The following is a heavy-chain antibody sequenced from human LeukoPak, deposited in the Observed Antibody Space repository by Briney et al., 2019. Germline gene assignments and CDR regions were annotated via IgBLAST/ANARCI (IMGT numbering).Heavy chain of an antibody. D-gene: IGHD6-19*01. J-gene: IGHJ4*02. CDR1: GFTFSNAW. CDR2: ISGSGGST. CDR3: AKVVRYSSGWFDY. Sequence: PGGSLRLSCAASGFTFSNAWMSWVRQAPGKGLEWVSAISGSGGSTYYADSVKGRFTISRDNSKNTLYLQMNSLRAEDTAVYYCAKVVRYSSGWFDYWGQGTLVTVSS. V-gene: IGHV3-23*01.